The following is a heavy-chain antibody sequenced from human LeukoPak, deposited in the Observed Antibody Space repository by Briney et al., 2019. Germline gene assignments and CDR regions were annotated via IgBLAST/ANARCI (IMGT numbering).Heavy chain of an antibody. Sequence: GGSLRLSCTASGLSFSSYNMNWVRQAPGKGLKWVSAITASGGNTYYADSVKGRFTISRDNSKNTLYLQVNSLRAEDTAVYYCAKGNGYSYGRYYFDYWGQGTLVTVSS. CDR1: GLSFSSYN. CDR3: AKGNGYSYGRYYFDY. CDR2: ITASGGNT. D-gene: IGHD5-18*01. V-gene: IGHV3-23*01. J-gene: IGHJ4*02.